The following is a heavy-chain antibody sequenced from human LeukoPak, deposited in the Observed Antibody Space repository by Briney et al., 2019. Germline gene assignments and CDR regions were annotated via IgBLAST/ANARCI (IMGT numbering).Heavy chain of an antibody. J-gene: IGHJ4*02. CDR2: IWYDGSNK. Sequence: GGSLRLSCAASGSTFSSYGMHWVRQAPGKGLEWVAVIWYDGSNKYYADSVKGRFTISRDNSKNTLYLQMNSLRAEDTAVYYCASGGCGGDCYSDFDYWGQGTLVTVSS. D-gene: IGHD2-21*02. CDR1: GSTFSSYG. V-gene: IGHV3-33*01. CDR3: ASGGCGGDCYSDFDY.